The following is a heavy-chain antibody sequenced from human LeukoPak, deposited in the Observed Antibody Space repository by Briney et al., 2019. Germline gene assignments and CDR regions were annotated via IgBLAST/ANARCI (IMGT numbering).Heavy chain of an antibody. CDR2: IIPILGIA. D-gene: IGHD3-22*01. CDR3: ARGTTYYYDSSGLIDY. V-gene: IGHV1-69*04. J-gene: IGHJ4*02. Sequence: SVKVSCKASGGTFSSYAISWVRQAPGQGLEWMGRIIPILGIANYAQKFQGRVTITADKSTSTAYMELSSLRSEDTAVYCCARGTTYYYDSSGLIDYWGQGTLVTVSS. CDR1: GGTFSSYA.